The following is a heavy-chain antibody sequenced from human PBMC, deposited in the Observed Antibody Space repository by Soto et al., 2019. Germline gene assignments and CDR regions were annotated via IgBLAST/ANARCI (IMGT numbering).Heavy chain of an antibody. CDR2: IWYDGSNK. D-gene: IGHD1-26*01. CDR1: GFTFSSYG. V-gene: IGHV3-33*01. CDR3: ARDSEEFDI. Sequence: QVQLVESGGGVVQPGRSLRLSCAASGFTFSSYGMHWVRQAPGKGLEWVAVIWYDGSNKYYADSVKGRFTSSRDNSKNTLYLQMNSLRAEDTAVYYCARDSEEFDIWGQGTMVTVSS. J-gene: IGHJ3*02.